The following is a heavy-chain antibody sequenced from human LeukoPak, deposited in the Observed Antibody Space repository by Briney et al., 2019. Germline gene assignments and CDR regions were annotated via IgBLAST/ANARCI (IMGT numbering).Heavy chain of an antibody. Sequence: SVKVSCKASGGTFSSYAISWVRQAPGQGLEWMGGIIPIFGTANYAQKFQGRVTITTDESTSTAYMELSSLRSDDTAVYYCARGAVGAAFFDYWAREPWSPSPQ. CDR3: ARGAVGAAFFDY. CDR2: IIPIFGTA. V-gene: IGHV1-69*05. CDR1: GGTFSSYA. J-gene: IGHJ4*02. D-gene: IGHD1-26*01.